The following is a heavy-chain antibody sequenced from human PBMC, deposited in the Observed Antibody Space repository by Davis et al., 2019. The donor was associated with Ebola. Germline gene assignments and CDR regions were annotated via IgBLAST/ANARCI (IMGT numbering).Heavy chain of an antibody. Sequence: PGGSLRLSCAASGFTFSSYWMSWVRQAPGKGLEWVANIKQDGSEKYYVDSVKGRFTISRDNAKNSLYLQMNSLRAEDTAVYYCARSSGWYDAHLAAAWYFDLWGRGTLVTVSS. CDR3: ARSSGWYDAHLAAAWYFDL. D-gene: IGHD6-19*01. V-gene: IGHV3-7*01. CDR1: GFTFSSYW. CDR2: IKQDGSEK. J-gene: IGHJ2*01.